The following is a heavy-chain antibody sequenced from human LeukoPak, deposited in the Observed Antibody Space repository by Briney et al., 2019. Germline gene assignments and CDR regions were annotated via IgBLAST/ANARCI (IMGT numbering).Heavy chain of an antibody. Sequence: ASVKVSCKASGYTFTSYDINWVRQATGQGLEWMGRMNPNSGNTGYAQKFQGRVTITRNTSISTAYMELSSLRSEDTAVYYCARVPLRGGSYWWGYYYYMDVWGKGTTVTVSS. J-gene: IGHJ6*03. CDR1: GYTFTSYD. CDR3: ARVPLRGGSYWWGYYYYMDV. CDR2: MNPNSGNT. V-gene: IGHV1-8*03. D-gene: IGHD1-26*01.